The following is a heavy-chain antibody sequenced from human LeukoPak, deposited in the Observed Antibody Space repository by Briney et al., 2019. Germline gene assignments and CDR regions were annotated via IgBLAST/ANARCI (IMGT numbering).Heavy chain of an antibody. D-gene: IGHD3-16*02. CDR3: ARSEYMITFGGVIVMGTFDY. CDR1: GGSISSNSYY. Sequence: SETLSLTCAVSGGSISSNSYYWGWIRQPPGKGLEWIGSIYYSGSTYYNPSLKSRVTISVDTSKNQFSLKLSSVTAADTAVYYCARSEYMITFGGVIVMGTFDYWGQGTLVTVSS. V-gene: IGHV4-39*07. J-gene: IGHJ4*02. CDR2: IYYSGST.